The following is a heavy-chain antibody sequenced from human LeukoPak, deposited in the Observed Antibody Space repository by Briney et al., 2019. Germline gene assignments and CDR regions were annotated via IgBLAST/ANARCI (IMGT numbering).Heavy chain of an antibody. Sequence: GRSLRLSCAASGFTFSSYAMHWVRQAPGKGLEWVAVISYDGSNKYYADSVKGRFTISRDNSKNTLYLQMNSLRAEDTAVYYCARAYDSSGYPFDYWGQGSLVTVS. CDR3: ARAYDSSGYPFDY. V-gene: IGHV3-30-3*01. J-gene: IGHJ4*02. D-gene: IGHD3-22*01. CDR1: GFTFSSYA. CDR2: ISYDGSNK.